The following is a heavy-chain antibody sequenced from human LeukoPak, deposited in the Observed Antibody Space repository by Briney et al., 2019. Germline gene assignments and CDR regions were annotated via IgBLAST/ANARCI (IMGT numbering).Heavy chain of an antibody. J-gene: IGHJ6*03. Sequence: WASVKVSCKASGYTFTSYGISWVRQAPGQGLEWMGWISAYNGNTNYAQKLQGRVTMTTDTSTSTAYMELRSLRSDDTAVYYCARYMAAILKLGYYYYYYMDVWGKGTTVTVSS. V-gene: IGHV1-18*01. D-gene: IGHD5-24*01. CDR1: GYTFTSYG. CDR3: ARYMAAILKLGYYYYYYMDV. CDR2: ISAYNGNT.